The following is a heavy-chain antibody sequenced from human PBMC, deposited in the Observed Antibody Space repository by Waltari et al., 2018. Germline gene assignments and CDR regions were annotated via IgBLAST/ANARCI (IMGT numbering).Heavy chain of an antibody. J-gene: IGHJ4*02. CDR1: GGSFSGYY. D-gene: IGHD3-3*01. V-gene: IGHV4-34*01. Sequence: QVQLQQWGAGLLKPSETLSLTCAVYGGSFSGYYWSWIRQPPGKGLAWIGEINHSGRTNYNPSLKSRVTISVDTSKNQFSLKLSAGTAADTAVYYCARVRAIFDYWGQGTLVTVSA. CDR3: ARVRAIFDY. CDR2: INHSGRT.